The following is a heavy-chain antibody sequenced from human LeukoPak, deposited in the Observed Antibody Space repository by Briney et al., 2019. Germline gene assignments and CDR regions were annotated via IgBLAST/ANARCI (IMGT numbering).Heavy chain of an antibody. D-gene: IGHD2-2*02. J-gene: IGHJ6*03. Sequence: PSETLSLTCTVSGGSISSYYWSWIRQPAGKGLEWIGRIYTSGSTNYNPSLKSRVTMSVDTSKHQFSLKLSSVTAADTAVYYCARGGLQGYCSSTSCYTTSRGYYYYMDVWGKGTTVTVSS. CDR1: GGSISSYY. CDR2: IYTSGST. V-gene: IGHV4-4*07. CDR3: ARGGLQGYCSSTSCYTTSRGYYYYMDV.